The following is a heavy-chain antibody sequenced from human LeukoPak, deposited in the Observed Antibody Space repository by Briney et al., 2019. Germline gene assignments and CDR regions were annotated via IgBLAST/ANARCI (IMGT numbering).Heavy chain of an antibody. D-gene: IGHD2-2*01. Sequence: GGSLRLSCGASGFTVSTYYMTWVRQAPGKGLECVSVIYSGGSTYYADSVKGRFTVSRDNSKNTLYLQMNSLRAEDTAMYYCARGLGYCTSTTCLLPFDYWGQGTLVTVSS. CDR3: ARGLGYCTSTTCLLPFDY. J-gene: IGHJ4*02. CDR1: GFTVSTYY. CDR2: IYSGGST. V-gene: IGHV3-53*01.